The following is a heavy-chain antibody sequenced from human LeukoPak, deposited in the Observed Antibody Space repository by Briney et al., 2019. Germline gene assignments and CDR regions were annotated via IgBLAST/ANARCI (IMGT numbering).Heavy chain of an antibody. V-gene: IGHV4-61*01. CDR3: ARAGTIAAAGTIWFDP. D-gene: IGHD6-13*01. CDR2: IYYSGST. Sequence: SETLSLTCTVSGGSVSSGSYYWSWIRQPPVKGLEWIGYIYYSGSTNYNPSLKSRVTISVDTSKNQFSLKLSSVTAADTAVYYCARAGTIAAAGTIWFDPWGQGTLVTVSS. CDR1: GGSVSSGSYY. J-gene: IGHJ5*02.